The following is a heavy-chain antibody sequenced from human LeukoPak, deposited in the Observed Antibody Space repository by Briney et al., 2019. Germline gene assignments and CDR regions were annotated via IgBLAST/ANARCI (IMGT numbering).Heavy chain of an antibody. J-gene: IGHJ6*03. V-gene: IGHV3-30*18. Sequence: GGSLRLSCAASGFTFSSYGMHWVRQAPGKGLEWVAVISYDGSNKYYADSVKGRFTISRDNSKNTLYLQMNSLRAEDTAVYYCAKGGQRLPYYYYMDVWGKGTTVTVSS. CDR2: ISYDGSNK. CDR1: GFTFSSYG. CDR3: AKGGQRLPYYYYMDV. D-gene: IGHD1-1*01.